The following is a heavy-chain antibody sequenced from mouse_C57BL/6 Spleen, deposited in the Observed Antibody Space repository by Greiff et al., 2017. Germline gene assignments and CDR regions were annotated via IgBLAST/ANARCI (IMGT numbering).Heavy chain of an antibody. CDR2: IRLKSDNYAT. CDR1: GFTFSNYW. CDR3: TEGNFYFDY. V-gene: IGHV6-3*01. Sequence: EVKVVESGGGLVQPGGSMKLSCVASGFTFSNYWMNWVRQSPEKGLEWVAQIRLKSDNYATHYAESVKGRFTISRDDSKSSVYLQMNNLRAEDTGIYYCTEGNFYFDYWGQGTTLTVSS. J-gene: IGHJ2*01. D-gene: IGHD2-1*01.